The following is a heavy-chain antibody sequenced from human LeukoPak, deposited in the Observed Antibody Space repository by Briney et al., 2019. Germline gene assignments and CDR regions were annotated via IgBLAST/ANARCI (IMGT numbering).Heavy chain of an antibody. CDR2: IYYSGST. Sequence: SETLSLTCTVSGGSISSSSYYWGWIRQPPGKGLEWIGSIYYSGSTYYNPSLKSRVTISVDTSKNQFSLKLSSVTAEDTAVYYCAREGSGYAYDYWGQGTLVTVSS. J-gene: IGHJ4*02. CDR3: AREGSGYAYDY. V-gene: IGHV4-39*07. CDR1: GGSISSSSYY. D-gene: IGHD5-12*01.